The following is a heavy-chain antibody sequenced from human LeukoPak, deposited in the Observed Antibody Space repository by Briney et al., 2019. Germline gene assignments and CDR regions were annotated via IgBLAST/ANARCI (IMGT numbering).Heavy chain of an antibody. J-gene: IGHJ3*01. CDR3: ARDGADNSGYYFGSL. Sequence: GGSLRLSCAASGFTVRSSYMSWVRQAPGKGLEWVSVIYSGGSPDYADSAKGRSTISSDNSKNTLYLQMNSLRVEDTAVYYCARDGADNSGYYFGSLWGQGTMVTVSS. CDR1: GFTVRSSY. V-gene: IGHV3-53*01. CDR2: IYSGGSP. D-gene: IGHD3-22*01.